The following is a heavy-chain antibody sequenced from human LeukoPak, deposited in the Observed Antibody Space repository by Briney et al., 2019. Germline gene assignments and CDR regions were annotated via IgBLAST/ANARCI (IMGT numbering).Heavy chain of an antibody. Sequence: GGPLRLSCAASGFTFSSYGMNWVRQAPGEGLEWVSGISGGGGNTNYADSVKGRFTISRDNSKNTLYLQMNSLRAEDTAVYYCARDLDDFWSGSHSAFDIWGQGTMVTVSS. CDR1: GFTFSSYG. V-gene: IGHV3-23*01. D-gene: IGHD3-3*01. J-gene: IGHJ3*02. CDR2: ISGGGGNT. CDR3: ARDLDDFWSGSHSAFDI.